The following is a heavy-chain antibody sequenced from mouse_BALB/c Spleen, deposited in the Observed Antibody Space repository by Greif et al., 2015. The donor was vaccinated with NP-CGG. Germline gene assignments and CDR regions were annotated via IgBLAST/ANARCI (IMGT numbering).Heavy chain of an antibody. J-gene: IGHJ2*01. CDR3: ARHYGSILFDY. CDR2: IDPYNGGT. V-gene: IGHV1S135*01. CDR1: GYAFTSYN. Sequence: VQLKQSGPELVKPGASVKVSCKASGYAFTSYNMYWVKQSHGKSLEWIGYIDPYNGGTSYNQKFKGKAALTVDKSSSTAYMHLNSLTSEDSSFYYCARHYGSILFDYWGQGTTLTVSS. D-gene: IGHD1-1*01.